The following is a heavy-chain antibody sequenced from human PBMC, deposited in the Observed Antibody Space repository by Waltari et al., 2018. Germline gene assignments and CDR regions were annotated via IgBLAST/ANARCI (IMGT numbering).Heavy chain of an antibody. CDR1: GFTFSSYA. Sequence: EVQLLESGGGLVQPGGSLRLSCAASGFTFSSYAMSWVRQAPGKGLEWVSVIYSGGSTYYADSVKGRFTISRDNSKNTLYLQMNSLRAEDTAVYYCAAGYYPFDYWGQGTLVTVSS. CDR2: IYSGGST. J-gene: IGHJ4*02. CDR3: AAGYYPFDY. D-gene: IGHD3-22*01. V-gene: IGHV3-23*03.